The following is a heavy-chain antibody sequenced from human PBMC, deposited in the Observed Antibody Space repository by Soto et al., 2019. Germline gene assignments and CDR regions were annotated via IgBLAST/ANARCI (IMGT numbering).Heavy chain of an antibody. Sequence: QVQLQESGPGLVKPSQTLSLTCTVSGGPFSRVGHSWSWSRQHPGKGLEGIGYIYNSGSTNYNPSLKSRVSISVDTSKNQFSLKLSSVTAADTAVYFCARVGVGYHSSGYTEYWGQGTLVTVSS. CDR3: ARVGVGYHSSGYTEY. V-gene: IGHV4-31*03. J-gene: IGHJ4*02. CDR2: IYNSGST. D-gene: IGHD3-22*01. CDR1: GGPFSRVGHS.